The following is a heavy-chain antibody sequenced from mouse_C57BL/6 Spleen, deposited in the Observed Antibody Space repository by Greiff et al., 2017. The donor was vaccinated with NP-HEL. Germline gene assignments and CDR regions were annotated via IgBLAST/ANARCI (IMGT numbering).Heavy chain of an antibody. CDR1: GYTFTSYW. CDR3: ARAYYGSSYFDD. Sequence: QVQLQQPGAELVKPGASVKLSCKASGYTFTSYWMHWVKQRPGQGLEWIGMIHPNSGSTNYNEKFKSKATLTVDKSSSTAYMQLSSLTSEDSAVYYCARAYYGSSYFDDWGKGTTLTVSS. V-gene: IGHV1-64*01. J-gene: IGHJ2*01. D-gene: IGHD1-1*01. CDR2: IHPNSGST.